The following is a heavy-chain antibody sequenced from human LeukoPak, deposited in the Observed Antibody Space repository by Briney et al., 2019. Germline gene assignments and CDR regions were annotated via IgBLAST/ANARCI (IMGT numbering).Heavy chain of an antibody. D-gene: IGHD3-22*01. Sequence: PGGSLRLSCAASGFTFSSYWMSWVRQTPGKGLEWVANIKNDGSGKYYVDSVKGRFTISRDNAKNSLYLQMISLRAEDTAVYYCARDRSNERYYYDSSGDFDHWGQGTLVTVSS. V-gene: IGHV3-7*01. CDR2: IKNDGSGK. CDR1: GFTFSSYW. J-gene: IGHJ4*02. CDR3: ARDRSNERYYYDSSGDFDH.